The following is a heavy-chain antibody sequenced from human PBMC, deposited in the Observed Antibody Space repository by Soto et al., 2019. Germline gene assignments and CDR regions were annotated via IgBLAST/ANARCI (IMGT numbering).Heavy chain of an antibody. CDR1: GFTVSSYD. CDR2: LGAGGDT. CDR3: ARGTMVRGTLDPGISGPLDY. J-gene: IGHJ4*02. Sequence: EVQLVESGGGLVQPGGSLRLACAASGFTVSSYDMHWVRHVTGKGLEWVSTLGAGGDTYFPDSVKGRFTISRENAKNSFYLQMNSRGAGDTAVYYCARGTMVRGTLDPGISGPLDYWGQGTLVAVSS. D-gene: IGHD3-10*01. V-gene: IGHV3-13*01.